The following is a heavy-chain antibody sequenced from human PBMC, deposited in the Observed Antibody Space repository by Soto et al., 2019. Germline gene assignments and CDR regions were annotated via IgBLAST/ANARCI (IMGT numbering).Heavy chain of an antibody. CDR1: GGSISSSSYY. CDR2: IYYSGST. V-gene: IGHV4-39*01. Sequence: QLQLQESGPGLVKPSETLSLTCTVSGGSISSSSYYWGWIRQPPGKGLEWIGSIYYSGSTYYNPSLKSRVTISGATSKNQFSLKLISVTAADTAVYYCARHSPAISTSDHWGKGTLVTVSP. J-gene: IGHJ4*02. CDR3: ARHSPAISTSDH. D-gene: IGHD3-3*01.